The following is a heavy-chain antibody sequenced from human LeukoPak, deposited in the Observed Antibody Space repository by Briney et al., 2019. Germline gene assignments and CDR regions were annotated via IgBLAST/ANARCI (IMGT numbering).Heavy chain of an antibody. D-gene: IGHD1-1*01. CDR1: DDSITMYY. CDR2: ADHTGST. Sequence: SETLSLTCSVSDDSITMYYWTWIRQPPGKGLEWIGYADHTGSTNFNPSLNGRVSISRDTTKNLLSLRLRSVTAADTAVYFCARGRVSSSTWYSTYYYYFYMDVWGKGTTVTVSS. J-gene: IGHJ6*03. CDR3: ARGRVSSSTWYSTYYYYFYMDV. V-gene: IGHV4-59*01.